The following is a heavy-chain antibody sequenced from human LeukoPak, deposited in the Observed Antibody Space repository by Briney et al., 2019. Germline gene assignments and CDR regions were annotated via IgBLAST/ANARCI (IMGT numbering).Heavy chain of an antibody. CDR1: GYTFTSYG. CDR2: ISAYNGNT. V-gene: IGHV1-18*01. CDR3: ARGSLRLGELSPSDY. D-gene: IGHD3-16*02. J-gene: IGHJ4*02. Sequence: EASVKVSCKASGYTFTSYGISWVRQAPGQGLEWMGWISAYNGNTNYAQKLQGRVTMTTDTSTGTAYMELRSLRSDDTAVYYCARGSLRLGELSPSDYWGQGTLVTVSS.